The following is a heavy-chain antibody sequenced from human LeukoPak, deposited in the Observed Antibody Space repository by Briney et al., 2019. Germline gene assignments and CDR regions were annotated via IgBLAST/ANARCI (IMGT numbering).Heavy chain of an antibody. CDR1: GFRFSSYW. J-gene: IGHJ1*01. CDR2: IKEDGSEK. Sequence: GGSLRLSCVVSGFRFSSYWMSWVRQAPGKEPEWVANIKEDGSEKYYEDSVRGLFTVSRDNVKNTLFLDMNSLRAEDTAVFYCATDQDHGYFRHWGQGSLVTVSS. CDR3: ATDQDHGYFRH. V-gene: IGHV3-7*01. D-gene: IGHD4-17*01.